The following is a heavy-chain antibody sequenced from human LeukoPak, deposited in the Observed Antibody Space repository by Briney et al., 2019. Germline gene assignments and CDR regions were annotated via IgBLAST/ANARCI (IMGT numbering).Heavy chain of an antibody. Sequence: GASVKVSCKASGGTFSSYAISWVRQAPGQGLEWMGRIIPILGIANYAQKFQGRVTITADKSTSTAYMELSSLRSEDTAVYYCARVVYAVRGVDNWYFDLWGRGTLVTVSS. J-gene: IGHJ2*01. V-gene: IGHV1-69*04. CDR2: IIPILGIA. CDR3: ARVVYAVRGVDNWYFDL. CDR1: GGTFSSYA. D-gene: IGHD3-10*01.